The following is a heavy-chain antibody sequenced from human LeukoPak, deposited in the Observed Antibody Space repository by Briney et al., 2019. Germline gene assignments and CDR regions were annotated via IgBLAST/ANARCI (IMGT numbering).Heavy chain of an antibody. CDR2: IKQDGSEK. V-gene: IGHV3-7*03. CDR1: GFTFSSYW. J-gene: IGHJ4*02. CDR3: AKRGVVIRAVIIVGFHKEAYYFDY. Sequence: GGSLRLSCAASGFTFSSYWMSWVRQAPGKGLEWVANIKQDGSEKYYVDSARGRFTISRDNAKNSLYLQMNSLRAEDTAVYFCAKRGVVIRAVIIVGFHKEAYYFDYWGQGALVTVSS. D-gene: IGHD3-10*01.